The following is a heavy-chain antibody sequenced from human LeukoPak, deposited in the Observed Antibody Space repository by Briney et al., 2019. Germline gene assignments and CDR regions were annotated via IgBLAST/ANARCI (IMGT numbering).Heavy chain of an antibody. Sequence: GGSLRLSCAASGFTFSSYWMSWVRQAPGEGLEWVANIKQDGSEKNCVDSVRGRFTISRDNAKNSLYLQMNSLRAEDTAVYYCGRRRGMGSLDYWGQGTLVTVSS. V-gene: IGHV3-7*03. D-gene: IGHD2-8*01. CDR1: GFTFSSYW. CDR3: GRRRGMGSLDY. J-gene: IGHJ4*02. CDR2: IKQDGSEK.